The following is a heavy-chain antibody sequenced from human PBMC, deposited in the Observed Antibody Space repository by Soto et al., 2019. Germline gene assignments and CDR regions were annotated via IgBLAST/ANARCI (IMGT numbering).Heavy chain of an antibody. CDR3: ARDQGVVATTYYYYYGMEV. CDR2: IDTSGST. CDR1: VGSISSYY. J-gene: IGHJ6*02. D-gene: IGHD5-12*01. V-gene: IGHV4-4*07. Sequence: PSETLSLTCTVSVGSISSYYWSLIRQPAGKGLEWIGRIDTSGSTNYNPSLKSRVTMSVDTSKNQFSLKLSSVTAADTAVYYCARDQGVVATTYYYYYGMEVWGQGTTVTVSS.